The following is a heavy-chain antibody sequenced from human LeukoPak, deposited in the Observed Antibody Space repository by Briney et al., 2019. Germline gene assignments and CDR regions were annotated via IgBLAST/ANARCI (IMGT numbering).Heavy chain of an antibody. D-gene: IGHD3-22*01. V-gene: IGHV1-69*01. Sequence: ASVKVSCKASGGTFSSYAISWVRQAPGQGLEWMGGIIPIFGTANYAQKFQGRVTITADESTSTAYMELSSLRSEDTAVYYCARGAYYDSSCYYPFAYWGQGTLVTVSS. CDR1: GGTFSSYA. CDR3: ARGAYYDSSCYYPFAY. J-gene: IGHJ4*02. CDR2: IIPIFGTA.